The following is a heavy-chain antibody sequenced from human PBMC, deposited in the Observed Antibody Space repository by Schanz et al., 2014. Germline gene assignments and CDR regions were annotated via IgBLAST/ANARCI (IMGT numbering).Heavy chain of an antibody. CDR1: GYTFTGYY. D-gene: IGHD3-16*01. Sequence: QVQLVQSGAEVKKPGASVKVSCKTSGYTFTGYYMHWVRQAPGQGLEWMGRINPNSGGTNFAQNFQGRVTMTRDTSISTAYMELSSLRSDDTAVYYCATIGVNDYWRFGLDLWGQGTTVTVSS. CDR3: ATIGVNDYWRFGLDL. J-gene: IGHJ6*02. CDR2: INPNSGGT. V-gene: IGHV1-2*06.